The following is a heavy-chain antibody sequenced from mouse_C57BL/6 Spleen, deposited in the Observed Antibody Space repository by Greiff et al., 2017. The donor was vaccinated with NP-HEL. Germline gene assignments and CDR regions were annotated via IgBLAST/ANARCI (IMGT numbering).Heavy chain of an antibody. J-gene: IGHJ2*01. CDR3: ARRAAQAPDY. V-gene: IGHV1-4*01. D-gene: IGHD3-2*02. CDR2: INPSSGYT. Sequence: QVQLKESGAELARPGASVKMSCKASGYTFTSYTMHWVKQRPGQGLEWIGYINPSSGYTKYNQKFKDKATLTADKSSSTAYMQLSSLTSEDSAVYYCARRAAQAPDYWGQGTTLTVSS. CDR1: GYTFTSYT.